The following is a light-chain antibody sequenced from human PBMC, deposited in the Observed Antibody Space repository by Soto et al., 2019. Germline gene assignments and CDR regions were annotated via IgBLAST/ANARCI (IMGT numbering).Light chain of an antibody. CDR3: LQYNTFPHT. J-gene: IGKJ2*01. CDR1: QMIARW. Sequence: IQMTQSPSTLSASVGDTVTLTCRSSQMIARWLAWYQQKPGTAPSLIIYDATSLQSGVPSRFSASASGTDFTLTISSLHPDDFATYDCLQYNTFPHTFGQGTKLEI. CDR2: DAT. V-gene: IGKV1-5*01.